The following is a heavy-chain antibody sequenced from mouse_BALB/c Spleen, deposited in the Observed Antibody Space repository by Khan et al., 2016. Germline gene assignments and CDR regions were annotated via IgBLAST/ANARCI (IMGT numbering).Heavy chain of an antibody. V-gene: IGHV14-3*02. Sequence: VQLQQPGAELVKPGASVKLSCTASGFNIKDTYMHWVKQRPEQGLEWIGRIDPANGNTKYDPKFQGKATITADTSSNTAYLQLSSLTSEDTAGYYWARGYGLDYWGQGTTLTVSS. CDR3: ARGYGLDY. D-gene: IGHD1-1*01. J-gene: IGHJ2*01. CDR2: IDPANGNT. CDR1: GFNIKDTY.